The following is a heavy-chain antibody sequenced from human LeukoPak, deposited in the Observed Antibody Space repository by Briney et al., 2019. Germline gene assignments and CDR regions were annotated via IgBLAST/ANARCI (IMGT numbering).Heavy chain of an antibody. J-gene: IGHJ5*02. CDR1: GDSVSSNSAA. D-gene: IGHD3-10*01. Sequence: SQTLSLTCAISGDSVSSNSAAWNWIRQSPSRGLEWLGWTYYRFNWYNDYAVSVKSRINITPDTSKNQFSLQLNSVTPEDTAVYYCARVAYYGSGSYYNPRWFDPWGQGTLVTVSS. CDR3: ARVAYYGSGSYYNPRWFDP. CDR2: TYYRFNWYN. V-gene: IGHV6-1*01.